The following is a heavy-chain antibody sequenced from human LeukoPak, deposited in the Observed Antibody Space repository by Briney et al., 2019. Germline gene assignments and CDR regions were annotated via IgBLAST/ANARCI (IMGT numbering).Heavy chain of an antibody. J-gene: IGHJ4*02. Sequence: PSETLSLTCTVSGGSISSSSYYWGWIRQPPGKGLEWIGSIYHSGSTYYNPSLRSRVTISVDTSKNQFSLKLSSVTAADTAVYYCASLIPIAARLYDYWGQGTLVTVSS. CDR1: GGSISSSSYY. D-gene: IGHD6-6*01. V-gene: IGHV4-39*07. CDR2: IYHSGST. CDR3: ASLIPIAARLYDY.